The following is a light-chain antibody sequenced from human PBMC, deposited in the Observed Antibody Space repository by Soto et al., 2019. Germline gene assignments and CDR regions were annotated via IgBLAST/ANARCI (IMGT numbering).Light chain of an antibody. V-gene: IGKV3-20*01. CDR1: QSVSSSY. CDR2: GAS. J-gene: IGKJ4*01. CDR3: QQYGSSPT. Sequence: EIVLTQSPGTLSLSPGERATLSCRASQSVSSSYLAWYQQKPGQAPRLLIYGASSRATGIPDRFSGSGSGTDFTDSISRLEPEDFAVYYCQQYGSSPTFGGGTKVEIK.